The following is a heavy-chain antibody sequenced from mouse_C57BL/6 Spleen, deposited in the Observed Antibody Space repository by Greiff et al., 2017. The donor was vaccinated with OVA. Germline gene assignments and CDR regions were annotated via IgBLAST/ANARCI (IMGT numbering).Heavy chain of an antibody. CDR2: ISSGGDYI. D-gene: IGHD1-1*01. V-gene: IGHV5-9-1*02. J-gene: IGHJ2*01. Sequence: EVKLVESGEGLVKPGGSLKLSCAASGFTFSSYAMSWVRQTPEKRLEWVAYISSGGDYIYYADTVKGRFTISKDNARNTLYLQMSSLKSEDTAMYYCTRVYSSSSCCDYWGQGTTHTVSS. CDR3: TRVYSSSSCCDY. CDR1: GFTFSSYA.